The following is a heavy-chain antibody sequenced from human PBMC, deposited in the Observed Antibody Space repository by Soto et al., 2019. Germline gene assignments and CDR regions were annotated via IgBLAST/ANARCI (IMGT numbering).Heavy chain of an antibody. V-gene: IGHV3-23*01. CDR1: GITFTAYA. D-gene: IGHD2-2*01. Sequence: EVQLLESGGGLVQPGGSLRLSCAASGITFTAYAMSWVRQAPGKGLEWVSSISGSGGGTYYADSVKGRLTISRDNSKNTLYLQMNSLRAEDTAVYYCATIIIPAATNFYWGHGTLVTVSS. J-gene: IGHJ4*01. CDR3: ATIIIPAATNFY. CDR2: ISGSGGGT.